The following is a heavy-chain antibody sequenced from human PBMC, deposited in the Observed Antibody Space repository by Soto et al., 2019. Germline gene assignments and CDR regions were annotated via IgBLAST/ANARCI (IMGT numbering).Heavy chain of an antibody. CDR2: IWFDGSII. D-gene: IGHD3-10*01. V-gene: IGHV3-33*08. Sequence: GGSLRLSCAASGFTFSSYSMNWVRQAPGKGLEWVAVIWFDGSIIYYADSVKGRFTISRDNSKNTLYLEMNTLRAEDTAVYYCARDMHRSYFDHRGQGTLVTVSS. CDR1: GFTFSSYS. CDR3: ARDMHRSYFDH. J-gene: IGHJ5*02.